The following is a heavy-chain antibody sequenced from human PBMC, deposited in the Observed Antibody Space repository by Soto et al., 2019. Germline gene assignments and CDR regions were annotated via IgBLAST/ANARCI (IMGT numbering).Heavy chain of an antibody. CDR1: EFTFTYAR. CDR3: TSLYYGH. CDR2: IKSNTDGGAT. D-gene: IGHD3-16*02. J-gene: IGHJ4*02. Sequence: PGASLTLSCAASEFTFTYARLSWVSQDPGKGLEWVGRIKSNTDGGATDYAAPVKGRFTISRDESQNTLYLQMNSLKTEDTAVYYCTSLYYGHWGQGTLVTVSS. V-gene: IGHV3-15*01.